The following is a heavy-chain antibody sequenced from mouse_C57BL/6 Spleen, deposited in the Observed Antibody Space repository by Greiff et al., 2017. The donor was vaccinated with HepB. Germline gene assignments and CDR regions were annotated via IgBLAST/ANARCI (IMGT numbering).Heavy chain of an antibody. CDR2: ISTYYGDA. Sequence: QVQLKESGPELVRPGVSVKISCKGSGYTFTDYAMHWVKQSHAKSLEWIGVISTYYGDASYNQKFKDKATMTVDKSSSTAYMKLARLTSEDSAVYYCAKMPLPHNWVLFDYWGQGTTLTVSS. D-gene: IGHD4-1*02. V-gene: IGHV1-67*01. CDR3: AKMPLPHNWVLFDY. CDR1: GYTFTDYA. J-gene: IGHJ2*01.